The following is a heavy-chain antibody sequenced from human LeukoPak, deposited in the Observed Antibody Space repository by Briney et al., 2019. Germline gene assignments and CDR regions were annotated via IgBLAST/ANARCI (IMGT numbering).Heavy chain of an antibody. Sequence: NPSETLSLTCAVYGGSFSGYYWSWIRQPPGKGLEWIGEINHSGSTNYNPSLKSRVTISVDTSKNQFSLKLSSVTAADTAVYYCARRAFGYSYGRYPFDYWGQGTLVTVSS. V-gene: IGHV4-34*01. CDR1: GGSFSGYY. D-gene: IGHD5-18*01. J-gene: IGHJ4*02. CDR3: ARRAFGYSYGRYPFDY. CDR2: INHSGST.